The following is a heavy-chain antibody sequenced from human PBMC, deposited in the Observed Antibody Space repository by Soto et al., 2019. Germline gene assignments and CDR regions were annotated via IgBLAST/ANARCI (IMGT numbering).Heavy chain of an antibody. J-gene: IGHJ5*02. CDR3: AREALPLYDFWSGYYAASAFDP. CDR2: ISYDGSNK. Sequence: GGSLRLSCAASGFTFSSYAMHWVRQAPGKGLEWVAVISYDGSNKYYADSVKGRFTISRDNSKNTLYLQMNSLRAEDTAVYYCAREALPLYDFWSGYYAASAFDPWGQGTLVTVSS. V-gene: IGHV3-30-3*01. CDR1: GFTFSSYA. D-gene: IGHD3-3*01.